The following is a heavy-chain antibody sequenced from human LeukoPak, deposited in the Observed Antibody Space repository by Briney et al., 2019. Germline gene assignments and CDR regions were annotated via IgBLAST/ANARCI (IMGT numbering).Heavy chain of an antibody. D-gene: IGHD4-11*01. CDR1: GFTFSSYS. J-gene: IGHJ6*03. V-gene: IGHV3-21*01. CDR2: ISSSSSYI. CDR3: ARDRGPHSNVYYYYYYMDV. Sequence: GGSLRLSCAASGFTFSSYSMNWVRQAPGKGLEWVSSISSSSSYIYYADSVKGRFTISRDNAKNSLYLQMNSLRAEDTAVYYCARDRGPHSNVYYYYYYMDVWGKGTTVTVSS.